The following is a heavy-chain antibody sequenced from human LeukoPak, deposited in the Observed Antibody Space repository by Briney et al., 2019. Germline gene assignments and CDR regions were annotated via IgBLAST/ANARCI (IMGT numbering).Heavy chain of an antibody. Sequence: PSETLSLTCTVSGYSISSGYYWGWIRQPPGKGLEWIGSIYHSGSTHYNPSLKSRVTISVDTSKNQFSLKLSSVTAADTAVYYCASFSSSWDTDYWGQGTLVTVSS. D-gene: IGHD6-13*01. CDR3: ASFSSSWDTDY. CDR1: GYSISSGYY. J-gene: IGHJ4*02. CDR2: IYHSGST. V-gene: IGHV4-38-2*02.